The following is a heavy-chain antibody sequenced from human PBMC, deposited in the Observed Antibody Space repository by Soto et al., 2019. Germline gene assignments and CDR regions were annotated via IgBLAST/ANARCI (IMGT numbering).Heavy chain of an antibody. CDR2: IYYSGST. V-gene: IGHV4-31*03. CDR3: ARETRIPSIAAIRNRDRQNWFDP. Sequence: SETLSLTCTVSGGSISSGGYYWSWIRQHPGKGLEWIGYIYYSGSTYYNPSLKSRVTISVGTAKNQVSLKLSPVTAADTAVYYCARETRIPSIAAIRNRDRQNWFDPWGQGTLVTVSS. CDR1: GGSISSGGYY. D-gene: IGHD6-6*01. J-gene: IGHJ5*02.